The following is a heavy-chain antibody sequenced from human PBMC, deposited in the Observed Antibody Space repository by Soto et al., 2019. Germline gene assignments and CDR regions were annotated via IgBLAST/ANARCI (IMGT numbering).Heavy chain of an antibody. Sequence: GGGLRLSGVAPRFTVISYAMPWVRQARGRGLEWDPGICGSGGYTDSAASVKGRFTLSRDSSKNTLYLQMNSLRAEDTAVYYCAKVWGGYCSGGTCYSPYYYSAMAVWGHGTTVTAP. D-gene: IGHD2-15*01. V-gene: IGHV3-23*01. CDR2: ICGSGGYT. J-gene: IGHJ6*02. CDR3: AKVWGGYCSGGTCYSPYYYSAMAV. CDR1: RFTVISYA.